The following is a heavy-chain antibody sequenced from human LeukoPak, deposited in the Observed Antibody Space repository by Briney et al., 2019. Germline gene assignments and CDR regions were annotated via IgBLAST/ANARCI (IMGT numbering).Heavy chain of an antibody. D-gene: IGHD2-2*01. CDR2: IYTSGST. V-gene: IGHV4-4*07. CDR3: AREVVVVVPAATAWFDP. J-gene: IGHJ5*02. CDR1: GGSISSYY. Sequence: SETLSLTCTVSGGSISSYYWSWIRQPAGKGLEWIGRIYTSGSTNYNPSLKSRVTMSVDTSKNQFSLKLSSVTAADTAVYYCAREVVVVVPAATAWFDPWGQGTLVTVSS.